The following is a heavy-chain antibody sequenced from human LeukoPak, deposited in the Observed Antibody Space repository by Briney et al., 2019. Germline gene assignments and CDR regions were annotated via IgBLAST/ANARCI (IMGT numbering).Heavy chain of an antibody. CDR3: VPPASGLHLTISTEYLQH. J-gene: IGHJ1*01. D-gene: IGHD6-13*01. CDR1: GLSFSSYD. Sequence: GGSLRLSCAAAGLSFSSYDMYWVRQAPGKGLEWVAYISTIGSTTDYADSVKGRFTISRDNGKSSVFLQMNSLRVEDTALYYCVPPASGLHLTISTEYLQHWGQGTLVTVSS. CDR2: ISTIGSTT. V-gene: IGHV3-48*03.